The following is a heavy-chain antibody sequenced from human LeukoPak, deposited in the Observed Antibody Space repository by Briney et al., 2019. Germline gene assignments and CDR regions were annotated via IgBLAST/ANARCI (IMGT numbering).Heavy chain of an antibody. CDR1: GGTFSSYA. Sequence: ASVTVSCKASGGTFSSYAVNWVRQAPGQGLEWMGRIIPILGIANYAQKFQGRVTITADKSTSTAYMELSSLRSEDTAVYYCARGASVTSPFDYWGQGTLVTVSS. CDR2: IIPILGIA. CDR3: ARGASVTSPFDY. V-gene: IGHV1-69*04. J-gene: IGHJ4*02. D-gene: IGHD4-17*01.